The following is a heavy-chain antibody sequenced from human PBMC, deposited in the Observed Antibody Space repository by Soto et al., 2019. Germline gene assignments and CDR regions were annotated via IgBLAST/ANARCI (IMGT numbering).Heavy chain of an antibody. J-gene: IGHJ3*02. V-gene: IGHV4-59*08. CDR1: GGSISSYY. CDR2: IYYSGST. CDR3: ARRYGWAFDI. D-gene: IGHD3-16*01. Sequence: PSETLSLTCTVSGGSISSYYWSLIRQPPGKGLEWIGYIYYSGSTNYNPSLKSRVTISVDTSKNQFSLKLSSVTAADTAVYYCARRYGWAFDIWGQGTMVNVSS.